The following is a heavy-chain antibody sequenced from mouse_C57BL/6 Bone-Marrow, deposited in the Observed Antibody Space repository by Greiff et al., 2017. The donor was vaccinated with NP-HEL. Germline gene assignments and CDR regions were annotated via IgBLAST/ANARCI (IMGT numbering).Heavy chain of an antibody. J-gene: IGHJ4*01. CDR1: GFSLSTFGMG. CDR2: IWWDDAK. CDR3: ARRLIYYYGSSYDYYAMDY. D-gene: IGHD1-1*01. Sequence: QVTLKVCGPGILQPSHSLSLTCSFSGFSLSTFGMGVGWIRPPSGQGLVWLAHIWWDDAKYYNPALKSRLTISKDTSKNQGFLKIANVDTADTATYYCARRLIYYYGSSYDYYAMDYWGQGTSVTVSS. V-gene: IGHV8-8*01.